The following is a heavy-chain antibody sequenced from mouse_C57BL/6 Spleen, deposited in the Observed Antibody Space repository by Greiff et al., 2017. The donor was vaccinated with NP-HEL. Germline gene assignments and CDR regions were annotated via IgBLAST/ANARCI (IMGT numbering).Heavy chain of an antibody. D-gene: IGHD2-2*01. CDR1: GYAFTNYL. Sequence: QVQLQQSGAELVRPGTSVKVSCKASGYAFTNYLIEWVKQRPGQGLEWIGVINPGSGGTNYNEKFKGKATLTADKSSSTAYMQLSSLTSEDSAVYFCAREEDMVTMAMDYWGQGTSVTVSS. CDR2: INPGSGGT. J-gene: IGHJ4*01. CDR3: AREEDMVTMAMDY. V-gene: IGHV1-54*01.